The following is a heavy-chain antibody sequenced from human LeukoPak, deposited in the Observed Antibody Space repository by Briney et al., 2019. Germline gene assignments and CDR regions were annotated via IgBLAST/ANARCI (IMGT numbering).Heavy chain of an antibody. Sequence: PGGSLRLSCAASGFTFSSYWMHWVRQAPGKGLVWVSRINSDGSSTSYADSVKGRFTISRDNAKNTLYLQMNSLRVEDTAVYYCAKDRAGYGDAFDIWGQGTMVTVSS. J-gene: IGHJ3*02. D-gene: IGHD5-18*01. CDR1: GFTFSSYW. CDR3: AKDRAGYGDAFDI. V-gene: IGHV3-74*01. CDR2: INSDGSST.